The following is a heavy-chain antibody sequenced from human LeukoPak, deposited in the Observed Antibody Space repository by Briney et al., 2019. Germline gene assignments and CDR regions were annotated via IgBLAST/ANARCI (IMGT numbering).Heavy chain of an antibody. V-gene: IGHV3-30-3*01. J-gene: IGHJ4*02. CDR1: GFTFSSYA. CDR3: ASQYSSSWRGGYFDY. Sequence: GGSLRLSCAASGFTFSSYAMHWVRQAPGKGLEWVAVISYDGSNKYYADSVKGRFTISRDNSKNTLYLQMNSLRAEDTAVYYCASQYSSSWRGGYFDYWGQGTLVTVSS. CDR2: ISYDGSNK. D-gene: IGHD6-13*01.